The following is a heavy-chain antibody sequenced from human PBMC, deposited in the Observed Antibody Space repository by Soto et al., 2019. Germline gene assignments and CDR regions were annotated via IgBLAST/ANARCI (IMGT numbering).Heavy chain of an antibody. D-gene: IGHD7-27*01. CDR1: GGSISSYY. V-gene: IGHV4-59*08. CDR3: ARHLGTKNYYYGMDV. CDR2: IYYSGST. J-gene: IGHJ6*02. Sequence: PSETLSPTCTVSGGSISSYYWSWIRQPPGKGLEWIGYIYYSGSTNYNPSLKSRVTISVDTSKNQFSLKLSSVTAADTAVYYCARHLGTKNYYYGMDVWGQGTTVTVSS.